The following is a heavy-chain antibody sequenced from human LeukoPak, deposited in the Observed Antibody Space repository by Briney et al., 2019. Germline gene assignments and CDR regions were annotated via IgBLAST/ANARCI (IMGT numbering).Heavy chain of an antibody. V-gene: IGHV3-49*03. CDR1: GFAFADFT. J-gene: IGHJ4*02. D-gene: IGHD6-19*01. CDR3: ARGSGRYVMVDW. CDR2: IRSKVYGGAP. Sequence: QPGGSLRLSCSASGFAFADFTMSWFRQSPGQGLEWVGFIRSKVYGGAPEHAASVAARFTISRDDSTSIAYLQMNSLQAEDTAVYYCARGSGRYVMVDWWGQGTLVTVSS.